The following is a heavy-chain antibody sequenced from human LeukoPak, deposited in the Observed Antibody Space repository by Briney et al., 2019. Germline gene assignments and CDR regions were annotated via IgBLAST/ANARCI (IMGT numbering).Heavy chain of an antibody. Sequence: SVKVSCKASGGTFSSYAISWVRQAPGQGLEWMGGIIPIFGTANYAQKFQGRVTITTDESTSTAYMGLSSLRSEDTAVYYCAIPWREGYSSSPEDYWGQGTLVTVSS. D-gene: IGHD6-6*01. CDR2: IIPIFGTA. CDR3: AIPWREGYSSSPEDY. CDR1: GGTFSSYA. V-gene: IGHV1-69*05. J-gene: IGHJ4*02.